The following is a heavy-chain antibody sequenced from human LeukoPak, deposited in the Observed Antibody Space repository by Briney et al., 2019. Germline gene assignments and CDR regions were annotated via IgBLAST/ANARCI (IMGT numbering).Heavy chain of an antibody. CDR3: ARVFLIGDYYFDY. CDR1: GFTFSSYA. V-gene: IGHV3-23*01. J-gene: IGHJ4*02. CDR2: ISGSGGTT. D-gene: IGHD2-21*02. Sequence: PGGSLRLSCAASGFTFSSYAMSWVRQAPGKGLEWVSAISGSGGTTYYADSVKGRFTISRDNSENTLYLQMNSLRAEDTAVYYCARVFLIGDYYFDYWGQGTLVTVSS.